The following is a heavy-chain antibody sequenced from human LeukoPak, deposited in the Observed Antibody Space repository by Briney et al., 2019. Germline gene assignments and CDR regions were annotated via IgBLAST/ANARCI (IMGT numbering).Heavy chain of an antibody. Sequence: TTSETLSLTCTVSGVSISTYYWSWIRQPPGKGLEWIGYIYYSGSTNYNPSLKSRVTISVDTSKNQFSLNLSSVTAADTAVYYCARRYGSGDYFDYWGQGTLVTVSS. J-gene: IGHJ4*02. CDR2: IYYSGST. V-gene: IGHV4-59*01. D-gene: IGHD3-10*01. CDR1: GVSISTYY. CDR3: ARRYGSGDYFDY.